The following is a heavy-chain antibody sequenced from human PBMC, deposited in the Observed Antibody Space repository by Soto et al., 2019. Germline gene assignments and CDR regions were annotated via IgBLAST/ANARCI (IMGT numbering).Heavy chain of an antibody. CDR3: ARSRAGYSSSWTEIYYFDY. J-gene: IGHJ4*02. CDR1: GGSISSYY. D-gene: IGHD6-13*01. V-gene: IGHV4-59*12. Sequence: SETLSLTCTVSGGSISSYYWSWIRQPPGKGLEWIGYIYYSGSTNYNPSLKSRVTISVDTSKNSLYLQMNSLRAEDTAVYYCARSRAGYSSSWTEIYYFDYWSQGTLVTVSS. CDR2: IYYSGST.